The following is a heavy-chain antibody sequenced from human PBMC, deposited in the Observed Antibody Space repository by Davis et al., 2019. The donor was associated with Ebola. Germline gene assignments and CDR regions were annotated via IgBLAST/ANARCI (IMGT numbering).Heavy chain of an antibody. CDR2: INPNSGGT. CDR1: GYTFTGYY. V-gene: IGHV1-2*06. CDR3: ARDLLEIVGVLYYYYGMDV. J-gene: IGHJ6*04. Sequence: ASVTVSCMASGYTFTGYYMHWVRQAPGQGLEWMGRINPNSGGTNYAQKFQGRVTMTRDTSISTAYMELSRLRSDDTAVYYCARDLLEIVGVLYYYYGMDVWGKGTTVTVSS. D-gene: IGHD1-26*01.